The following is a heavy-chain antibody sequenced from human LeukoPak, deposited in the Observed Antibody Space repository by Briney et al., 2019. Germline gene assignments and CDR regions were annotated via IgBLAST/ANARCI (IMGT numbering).Heavy chain of an antibody. CDR1: GGTFSSYA. CDR2: IIPIFGTA. Sequence: ASVKVSCKASGGTFSSYAISWVRQAPGQGLEWMGGIIPIFGTANYAQKFQGRVTITTDESTSTAYMELSSLRSEDTAVYYCARDGSTIFGVVLSYFDYWGQGTLVTVSS. D-gene: IGHD3-3*01. J-gene: IGHJ4*02. CDR3: ARDGSTIFGVVLSYFDY. V-gene: IGHV1-69*05.